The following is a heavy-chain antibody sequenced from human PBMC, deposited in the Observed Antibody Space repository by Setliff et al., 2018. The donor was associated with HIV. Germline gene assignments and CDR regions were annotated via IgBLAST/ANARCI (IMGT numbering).Heavy chain of an antibody. Sequence: LSLTCTVSGASIASGGYSWTWIRQPPGKALEWIGYIYYSGGTSYSGTTYYNPSVASRITISGDTSNNQFSLQLTSLTAADTAIYYCARENGWLFGWFDPWGQGTPVTVSS. J-gene: IGHJ5*02. D-gene: IGHD3-22*01. V-gene: IGHV4-30-4*07. CDR1: GASIASGGYS. CDR2: IYYSGGT. CDR3: ARENGWLFGWFDP.